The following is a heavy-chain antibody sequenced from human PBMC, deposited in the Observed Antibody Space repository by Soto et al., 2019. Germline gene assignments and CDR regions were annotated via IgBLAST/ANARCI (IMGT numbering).Heavy chain of an antibody. Sequence: GGSPRLSCAASGFTFTTAWMIWVRQAPGKGLEWVGHIKTKTEGEATNYATPVKGRFSISRDDSTNTQTLQMNSLKREDTAVYYCTIVLPTAGAGDFDYWRQGTPV. CDR2: IKTKTEGEAT. J-gene: IGHJ4*02. CDR1: GFTFTTAW. CDR3: TIVLPTAGAGDFDY. D-gene: IGHD2-21*01. V-gene: IGHV3-15*01.